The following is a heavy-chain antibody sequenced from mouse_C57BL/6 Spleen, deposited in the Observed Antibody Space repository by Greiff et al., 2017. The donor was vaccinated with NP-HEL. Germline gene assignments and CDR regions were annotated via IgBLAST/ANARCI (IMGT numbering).Heavy chain of an antibody. J-gene: IGHJ1*03. CDR1: GYSITSGYY. V-gene: IGHV3-6*01. Sequence: VQLKESGPGLVKPSQSLSLTCSVTGYSITSGYYWNWIRQFPGNKLEWMGYISYDGSNNYNPSLKNRISITRDTSKNQFFLKLNSVTTEDTATYYCARRGDYENWYFDVWGTGTTVTVSS. CDR3: ARRGDYENWYFDV. D-gene: IGHD2-4*01. CDR2: ISYDGSN.